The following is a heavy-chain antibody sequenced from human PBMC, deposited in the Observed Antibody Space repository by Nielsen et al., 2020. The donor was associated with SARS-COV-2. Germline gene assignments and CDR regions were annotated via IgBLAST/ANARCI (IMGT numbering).Heavy chain of an antibody. D-gene: IGHD3-10*01. J-gene: IGHJ4*02. CDR1: GFTFSGSA. Sequence: GESLKISCAASGFTFSGSAMHWVRQAPGKGLEYVSAISSNGGSTYYADSVKGRFTISRDNSKNTLYLQMSSLRAEDTAVYYCVKANGIYYGSGMYYWGQGTLVTVSS. CDR2: ISSNGGST. V-gene: IGHV3-64D*09. CDR3: VKANGIYYGSGMYY.